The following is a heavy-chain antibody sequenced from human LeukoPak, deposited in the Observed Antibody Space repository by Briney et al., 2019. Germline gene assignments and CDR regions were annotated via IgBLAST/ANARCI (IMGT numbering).Heavy chain of an antibody. CDR3: ATHTWALWWSQLGYMDV. J-gene: IGHJ6*03. V-gene: IGHV3-48*01. Sequence: PGGSLRLSCAASGFTFSSYSMNWVRQAPGKGLEWVSYISSSSSTIYYADSVKGRFTISRDNAKNSLYLQMNSLRAEDTAVYYCATHTWALWWSQLGYMDVWGKGTTVTVSS. CDR1: GFTFSSYS. CDR2: ISSSSSTI. D-gene: IGHD2-21*02.